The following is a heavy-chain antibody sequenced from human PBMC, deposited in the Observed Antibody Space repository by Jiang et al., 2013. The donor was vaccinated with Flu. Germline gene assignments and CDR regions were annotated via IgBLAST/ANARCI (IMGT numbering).Heavy chain of an antibody. Sequence: PGLVKPSETLSLICTVSGHSISSDNYWGWIRQPPGKGLDWIASVYHSGGTYYNPSLESRVTISVDTSKNQFSLKLSSVTAADTAVYYCARGDYGGNSDWYFDLWGRGTLVTVPS. D-gene: IGHD4-23*01. J-gene: IGHJ2*01. V-gene: IGHV4-38-2*02. CDR2: VYHSGGT. CDR1: GHSISSDNY. CDR3: ARGDYGGNSDWYFDL.